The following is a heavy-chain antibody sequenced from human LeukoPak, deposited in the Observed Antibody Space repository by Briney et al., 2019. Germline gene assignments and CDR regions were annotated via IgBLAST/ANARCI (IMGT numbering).Heavy chain of an antibody. Sequence: SETLSLTCTVSGGSISSYYWSWIRQPPGKGLEWIGYMYNSGSTNYNPSLKSRVTISVDTSKNQFSLNLSSVTAADTAVYYCARGLLLWFGELLAERFALNNWFDPWGQGTLVTVSS. CDR3: ARGLLLWFGELLAERFALNNWFDP. D-gene: IGHD3-10*01. V-gene: IGHV4-59*01. CDR2: MYNSGST. CDR1: GGSISSYY. J-gene: IGHJ5*02.